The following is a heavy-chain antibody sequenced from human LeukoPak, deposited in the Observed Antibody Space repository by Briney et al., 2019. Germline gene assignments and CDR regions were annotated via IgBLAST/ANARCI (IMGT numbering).Heavy chain of an antibody. V-gene: IGHV3-23*01. Sequence: QPGGSLRLSCAASGFTFSSYAMSWVRQAPGKGLEWVSAISGSGGSTYYADSVKGRFTISRDNSKNTLYLQMNSLRAEDTAVYYCAKDSLLWFGELVSDYDYWGRGTLVTVSS. D-gene: IGHD3-10*01. CDR1: GFTFSSYA. J-gene: IGHJ4*02. CDR3: AKDSLLWFGELVSDYDY. CDR2: ISGSGGST.